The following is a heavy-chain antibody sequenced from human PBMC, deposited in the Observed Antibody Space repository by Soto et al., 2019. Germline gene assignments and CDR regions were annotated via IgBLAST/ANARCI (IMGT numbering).Heavy chain of an antibody. CDR2: IYYSGST. CDR3: ARDRGGSYYAGFDY. V-gene: IGHV4-61*01. Sequence: PSETLSLTCTVSGGSVSSGSYYWSWVLHPPGKGLEWIGYIYYSGSTNYNPSLKSRVTISVDTSKNQFSLKLSSVTAADTAVYYCARDRGGSYYAGFDYWGQGTLVTVSS. D-gene: IGHD1-26*01. CDR1: GGSVSSGSYY. J-gene: IGHJ4*02.